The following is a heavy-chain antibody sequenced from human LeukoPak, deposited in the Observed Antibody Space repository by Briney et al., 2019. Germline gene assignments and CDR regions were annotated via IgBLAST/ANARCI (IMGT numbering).Heavy chain of an antibody. J-gene: IGHJ4*02. Sequence: GGSLRLSCAASGFTFSSYGMHWVRQAPGKGLEWGAFIRYDGSNKYYADSVKGRFTISRDNSKNTLYLQMNSLRAEDTAVYYCAKPALWFGELLLFDYWGQGTLVTVSS. CDR2: IRYDGSNK. D-gene: IGHD3-10*01. V-gene: IGHV3-30*02. CDR3: AKPALWFGELLLFDY. CDR1: GFTFSSYG.